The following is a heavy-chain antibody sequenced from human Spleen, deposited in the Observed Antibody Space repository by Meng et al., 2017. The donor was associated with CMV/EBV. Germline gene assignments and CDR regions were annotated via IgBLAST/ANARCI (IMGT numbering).Heavy chain of an antibody. V-gene: IGHV3-23*01. Sequence: GESLKISFAASGFTFSSYAMSWVRQAPGKGLEWVSAMSGSGGSTYYADSVKGRFTISRDNAKNSLYQQMNSLRAEDTAVYYCARDQVAVDRGYYYGMDVWGQGTTVTVSS. CDR1: GFTFSSYA. CDR3: ARDQVAVDRGYYYGMDV. D-gene: IGHD3-10*01. J-gene: IGHJ6*02. CDR2: MSGSGGST.